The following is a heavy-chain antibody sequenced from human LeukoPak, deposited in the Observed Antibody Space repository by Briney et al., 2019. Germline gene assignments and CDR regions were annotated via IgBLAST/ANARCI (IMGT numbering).Heavy chain of an antibody. CDR3: ARGLGDATNNGMGV. J-gene: IGHJ6*02. D-gene: IGHD1-1*01. CDR2: IIPLLGIA. CDR1: GGTFSSFA. Sequence: SVKVSCKASGGTFSSFAIIWVRQAPGQGLEWMGRIIPLLGIANSAQRFQGRVTITADKSTSTAYMELSSLRSEDTAVYYCARGLGDATNNGMGVWGQGTTVTVSS. V-gene: IGHV1-69*04.